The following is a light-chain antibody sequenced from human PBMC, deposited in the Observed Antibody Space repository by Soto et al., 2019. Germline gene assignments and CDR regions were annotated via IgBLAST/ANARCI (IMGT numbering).Light chain of an antibody. J-gene: IGKJ1*01. CDR2: DVS. CDR3: RQYDSYRT. V-gene: IGKV1-5*01. Sequence: EIDMPQSTYTLSSSVGAIVTITCRASQNVSTWLAWYQHTPRKAPKLLLFDVSNLESGVPSRFSGNGSATEFTLTISSMHSEYFATYYCRQYDSYRTFGPGTKVDIK. CDR1: QNVSTW.